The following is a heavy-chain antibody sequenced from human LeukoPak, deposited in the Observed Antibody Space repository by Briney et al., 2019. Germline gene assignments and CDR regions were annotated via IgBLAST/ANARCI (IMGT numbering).Heavy chain of an antibody. CDR1: GYTLTELS. Sequence: ASVTVSCTVSGYTLTELSMHWVRQAPGKGLEWMGGFDPEDGETIYAQKFQGRVTMTEDTSTDTAYMELSSLRSEDTAVYYCAVDWELGTRNFDYWGQGTLVTVSS. J-gene: IGHJ4*02. CDR2: FDPEDGET. CDR3: AVDWELGTRNFDY. D-gene: IGHD7-27*01. V-gene: IGHV1-24*01.